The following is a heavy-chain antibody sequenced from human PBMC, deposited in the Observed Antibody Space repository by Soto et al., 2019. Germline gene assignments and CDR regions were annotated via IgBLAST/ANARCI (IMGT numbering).Heavy chain of an antibody. J-gene: IGHJ4*02. Sequence: GGSLRLSCAASGFTFSSYSMNWVRQAPGKGLEWVSSISSSSNYIYYADSVRGRFTISRDNAKNSLYLQMNSLRAEDTAVYYCARGGPVGDILTGYFLLDYWGQGTLVTVSS. D-gene: IGHD3-9*01. V-gene: IGHV3-21*01. CDR2: ISSSSNYI. CDR3: ARGGPVGDILTGYFLLDY. CDR1: GFTFSSYS.